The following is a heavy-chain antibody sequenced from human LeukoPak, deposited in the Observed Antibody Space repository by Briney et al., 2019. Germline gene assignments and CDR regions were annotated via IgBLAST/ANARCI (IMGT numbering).Heavy chain of an antibody. D-gene: IGHD3-16*01. CDR2: IKQDGSEK. CDR1: GFSFSNYW. J-gene: IGHJ4*02. V-gene: IGHV3-7*02. CDR3: TRSLDE. Sequence: GGSLRLSCAASGFSFSNYWMDWVRQAPGKGLEWVANIKQDGSEKKCLDSVKGRFTISRDNAQNSLYLQMNSPRVEDTAVYYCTRSLDEWGQGTLVTVSS.